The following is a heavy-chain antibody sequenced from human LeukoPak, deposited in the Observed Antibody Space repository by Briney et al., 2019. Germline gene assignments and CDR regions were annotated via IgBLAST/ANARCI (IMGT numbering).Heavy chain of an antibody. D-gene: IGHD4-17*01. Sequence: ASVKVSCNASGYTFTGYYMHWVRQAPGQGLEWMGWINPNSGGTNYAQKFQGRVTMTRDTSISTAYMELRSLRSDDTAVYYCARKRVTTYDYWGQGTLVTVSS. V-gene: IGHV1-2*02. J-gene: IGHJ4*02. CDR3: ARKRVTTYDY. CDR2: INPNSGGT. CDR1: GYTFTGYY.